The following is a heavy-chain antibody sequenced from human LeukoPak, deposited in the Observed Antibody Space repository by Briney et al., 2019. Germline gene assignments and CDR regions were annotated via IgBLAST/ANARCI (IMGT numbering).Heavy chain of an antibody. D-gene: IGHD6-19*01. Sequence: GESLKISCKGSGYSFTSYWIGWVRQMPGKGLEWMGIIYPFDSDTRYSPSFQGQVTISADESISTAYLQWSSLKASDTTMYYCARLTGTAVAGFLDNFWGQGTLVTVSS. CDR1: GYSFTSYW. CDR3: ARLTGTAVAGFLDNF. CDR2: IYPFDSDT. J-gene: IGHJ4*02. V-gene: IGHV5-51*01.